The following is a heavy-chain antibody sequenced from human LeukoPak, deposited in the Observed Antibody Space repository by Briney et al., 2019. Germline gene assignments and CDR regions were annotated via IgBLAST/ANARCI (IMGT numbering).Heavy chain of an antibody. D-gene: IGHD6-19*01. V-gene: IGHV4-34*01. CDR2: INHSGST. J-gene: IGHJ1*01. CDR3: ARGRLGSSGWWEYFQH. Sequence: SETLSLTCAVYGGSFSGYYWSWIRQPPGKGLEWIGEINHSGSTNYNPSLKSRVTISVDTSKNQFSPKLSSVTAADTAVYYCARGRLGSSGWWEYFQHWGQGTLVTVSS. CDR1: GGSFSGYY.